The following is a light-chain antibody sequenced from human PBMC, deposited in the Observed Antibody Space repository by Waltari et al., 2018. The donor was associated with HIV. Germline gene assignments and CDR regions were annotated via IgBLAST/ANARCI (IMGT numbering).Light chain of an antibody. J-gene: IGKJ2*01. CDR3: QQYFSVPYT. CDR1: RSLLYRSDNKTF. CDR2: WAS. V-gene: IGKV4-1*01. Sequence: DVVVTQSPDSLAVSVGETATLNCRSSRSLLYRSDNKTFLAWHQQRPGQRPRLLLYWASILEVVVPDRITGSGSRTDFTLTICSLQPEDVATCCCQQYFSVPYTFGQGTKLEIK.